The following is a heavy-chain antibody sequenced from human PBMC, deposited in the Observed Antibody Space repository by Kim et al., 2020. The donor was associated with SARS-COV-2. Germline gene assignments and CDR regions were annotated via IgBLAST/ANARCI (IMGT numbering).Heavy chain of an antibody. CDR2: IDHTGGT. J-gene: IGHJ5*02. V-gene: IGHV4-34*01. Sequence: SETLSLTCAVYGGSFSGYYWSWIRQPPGKGLEWIGEIDHTGGTNFNPSLKSRVTMSVDTSKNQFSLNLTFVTAADTAVYYCAKRPLLIKRFWFDPWGQGT. D-gene: IGHD3-16*01. CDR1: GGSFSGYY. CDR3: AKRPLLIKRFWFDP.